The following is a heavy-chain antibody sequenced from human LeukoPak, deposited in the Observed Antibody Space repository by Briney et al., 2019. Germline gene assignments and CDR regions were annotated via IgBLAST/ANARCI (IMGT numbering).Heavy chain of an antibody. CDR1: GFTFSSYG. CDR2: IWYDGSNK. D-gene: IGHD2-2*02. Sequence: GGSLRLSCAASGFTFSSYGMHWVRQAPGKGLEWVAVIWYDGSNKYYADSVKGRFTISRDNSKNTLYLQMNSLRAEDTAVYYCARDTGYCSSTSCYTFLDYWGQGTLVTVSS. CDR3: ARDTGYCSSTSCYTFLDY. V-gene: IGHV3-33*01. J-gene: IGHJ4*02.